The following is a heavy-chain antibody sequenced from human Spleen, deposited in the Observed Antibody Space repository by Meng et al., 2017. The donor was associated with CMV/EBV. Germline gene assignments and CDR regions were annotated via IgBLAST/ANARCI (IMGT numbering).Heavy chain of an antibody. CDR2: INWNGGST. V-gene: IGHV3-20*04. D-gene: IGHD5-12*01. CDR3: ARGGSGYINYYYGMDV. CDR1: GFTFDDHA. J-gene: IGHJ6*02. Sequence: GGSLRLSCAVSGFTFDDHAMNCVRQAPGKGLEWVSGINWNGGSTGYADSVRGRFTISRDNAKNSLYLQMNSLRAEDTALYYCARGGSGYINYYYGMDVWGQGTTVTVSS.